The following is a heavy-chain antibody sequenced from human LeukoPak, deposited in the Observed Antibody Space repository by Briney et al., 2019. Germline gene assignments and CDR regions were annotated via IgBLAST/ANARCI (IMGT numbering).Heavy chain of an antibody. V-gene: IGHV3-48*01. Sequence: GGSLRLSCAASGFTFSSYSMNWVRQAPGKGLEWVSYISSNSPTIYYADSVKGRFTISRDNSKNTLYLQMNSLRAEDTAVYYCAKDLAGYCSGGSCYSCDYWGQGTLVTVSS. CDR1: GFTFSSYS. CDR2: ISSNSPTI. CDR3: AKDLAGYCSGGSCYSCDY. D-gene: IGHD2-15*01. J-gene: IGHJ4*02.